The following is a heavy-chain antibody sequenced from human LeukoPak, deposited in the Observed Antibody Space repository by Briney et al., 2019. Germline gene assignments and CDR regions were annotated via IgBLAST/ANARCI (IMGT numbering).Heavy chain of an antibody. CDR2: ISYDGSNQ. CDR1: GFTFRTYT. D-gene: IGHD6-19*01. CDR3: ARRGSSGCFDY. J-gene: IGHJ4*02. Sequence: GGSLRLSCAASGFTFRTYTIHWVRQAPGKGLEWVAVISYDGSNQYYADSVKGRFTISRDNSKNTLYLQMNSLRGEDTAVYYCARRGSSGCFDYWGQGTLVTVSS. V-gene: IGHV3-30-3*01.